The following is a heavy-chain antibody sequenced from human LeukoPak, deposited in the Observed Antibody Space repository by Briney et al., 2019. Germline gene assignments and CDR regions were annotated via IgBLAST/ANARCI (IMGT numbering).Heavy chain of an antibody. J-gene: IGHJ3*02. D-gene: IGHD7-27*01. CDR1: GGSISSHY. CDR2: IYYSGST. V-gene: IGHV4-59*11. CDR3: ARGKKTGFAAFDI. Sequence: SETLSLTCTVPGGSISSHYWSWIRQPPGKGLEWIGYIYYSGSTNYNPSLKSRVTISVDTSKNQFSLKLSSVTAADTAVYYCARGKKTGFAAFDIWGQGTMVTVSS.